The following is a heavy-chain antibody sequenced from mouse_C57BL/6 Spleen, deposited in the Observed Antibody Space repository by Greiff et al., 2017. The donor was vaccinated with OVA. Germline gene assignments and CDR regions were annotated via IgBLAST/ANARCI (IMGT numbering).Heavy chain of an antibody. J-gene: IGHJ2*01. D-gene: IGHD2-1*01. V-gene: IGHV5-6*02. CDR3: ARRCNLYYFDY. CDR2: ISSGGSYT. Sequence: DVKLVESGGDLVKPGGSLKLSCAASGLTFSSYGMSWVRQTPDKRLEWVATISSGGSYTYYPDSVKGRFTISRDNAKNTLYLQMSSLKSEDTAMYYCARRCNLYYFDYWGQGTTLTVSS. CDR1: GLTFSSYG.